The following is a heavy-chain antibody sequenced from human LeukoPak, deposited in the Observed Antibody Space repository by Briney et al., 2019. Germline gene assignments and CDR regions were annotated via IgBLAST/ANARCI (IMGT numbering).Heavy chain of an antibody. D-gene: IGHD6-19*01. CDR3: ARRSSHSSGWHDAFDI. Sequence: GESLKISCKGSGYSFTSYWIGWVRPMPGKGLEWMGIIYPGDSDTRYSPSFQGQVTISADKSISTAYLQWSSLKASDTAMYYCARRSSHSSGWHDAFDIWGQGTMVTVSS. V-gene: IGHV5-51*01. CDR1: GYSFTSYW. CDR2: IYPGDSDT. J-gene: IGHJ3*02.